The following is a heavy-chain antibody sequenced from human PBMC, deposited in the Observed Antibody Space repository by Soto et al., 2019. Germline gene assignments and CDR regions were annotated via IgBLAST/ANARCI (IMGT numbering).Heavy chain of an antibody. J-gene: IGHJ4*02. CDR3: AKGQCRDVSGYLYFDY. CDR1: GFTFSSYS. V-gene: IGHV3-23*01. CDR2: INGGGGST. D-gene: IGHD2-15*01. Sequence: GGSLRLSCAASGFTFSSYSMSWVRQAPGKGLEWVSPINGGGGSTSYADSVKGRFTISRDNSKNTLYLQMNSLRAEDTAVYYCAKGQCRDVSGYLYFDYWGQGTLVTVSS.